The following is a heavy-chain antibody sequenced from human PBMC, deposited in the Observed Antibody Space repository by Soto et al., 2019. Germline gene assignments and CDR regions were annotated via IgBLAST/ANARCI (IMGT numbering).Heavy chain of an antibody. CDR1: GGSISSGGYS. V-gene: IGHV4-30-2*01. CDR2: IYHSGST. J-gene: IGHJ2*01. D-gene: IGHD1-26*01. CDR3: ARVGSQGATETKRNWYFDL. Sequence: KSSETLSLTCAVSGGSISSGGYSWSWIRQPPGKGLEWIGYIYHSGSTYYNPSLKSRVTISVDRSKNQFSLKLSSVTAADTAVYYCARVGSQGATETKRNWYFDLWGRGTLVTVSS.